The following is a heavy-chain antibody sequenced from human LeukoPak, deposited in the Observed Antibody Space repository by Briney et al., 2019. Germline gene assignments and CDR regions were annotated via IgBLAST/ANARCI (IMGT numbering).Heavy chain of an antibody. CDR3: AKDRKRSDGYRNAFDI. J-gene: IGHJ3*02. CDR1: GFTFSSYA. D-gene: IGHD5-24*01. Sequence: GGSLRLSCAASGFTFSSYAMSWVRQAPGKGLEWVSAISGSGGSTYYADSVKGRFTISRDNSKNTLYLQMNSLRAEDTAVYYCAKDRKRSDGYRNAFDIWGQGTMVTVSS. CDR2: ISGSGGST. V-gene: IGHV3-23*01.